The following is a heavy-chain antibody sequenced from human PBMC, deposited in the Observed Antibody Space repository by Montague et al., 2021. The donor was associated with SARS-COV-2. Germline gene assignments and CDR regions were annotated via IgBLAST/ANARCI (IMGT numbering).Heavy chain of an antibody. CDR1: GGSISTNT. J-gene: IGHJ2*01. D-gene: IGHD3-22*01. CDR2: VYYSGSI. V-gene: IGHV4-59*13. CDR3: ARGNRSYYDSTYYFDL. Sequence: SETLSLTCTVSGGSISTNTWGWIRQPPGKGLEWMGYVYYSGSINYNPSLKSRVTLSIDTSKNQFSLELSPVTAADTAVYFCARGNRSYYDSTYYFDLWGRGTLVTVSS.